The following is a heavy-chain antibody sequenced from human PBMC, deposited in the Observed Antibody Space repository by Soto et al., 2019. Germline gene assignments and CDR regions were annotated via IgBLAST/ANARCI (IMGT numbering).Heavy chain of an antibody. Sequence: QVLLVQSGPEVKQPGSSVKVSCKASGGTFNNYAINWVRQAPGKGLEGIGGIIPTFGTGNHAQKFQGRVTITADESTTTAYMERNSLRSEDTAIYYCASFDGTLVRGGRSSPYEMDVWGQGTPVIVSS. V-gene: IGHV1-69*01. J-gene: IGHJ6*02. CDR2: IIPTFGTG. CDR3: ASFDGTLVRGGRSSPYEMDV. CDR1: GGTFNNYA. D-gene: IGHD3-10*01.